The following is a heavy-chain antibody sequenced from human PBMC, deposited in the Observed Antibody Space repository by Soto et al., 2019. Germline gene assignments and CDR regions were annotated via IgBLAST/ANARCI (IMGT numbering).Heavy chain of an antibody. J-gene: IGHJ4*02. CDR1: GFIVSRNY. Sequence: EVQLVETGGGLIQPGGSLTLSCSASGFIVSRNYMSWVRQGPGKGPEWVSIIRAGGNSFFADAVKGRFTISTDTSKNTLNLHMNNLKVEDTAVYYCVRDFTSWGQGTLVTVSS. CDR3: VRDFTS. V-gene: IGHV3-53*02. CDR2: IRAGGNS.